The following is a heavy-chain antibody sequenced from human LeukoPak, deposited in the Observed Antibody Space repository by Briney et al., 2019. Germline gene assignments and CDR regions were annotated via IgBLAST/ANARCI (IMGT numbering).Heavy chain of an antibody. CDR2: IIPIFGTA. Sequence: SVKVSCKASCGTFSSYDISWVRQAPGQGLEWMGGIIPIFGTANYAQKFQGRVTITTDESTSTAYMELSSLRSEDTAVYYCARWGYSSSWYDYYMDVWGKGTTVTVSS. V-gene: IGHV1-69*05. CDR1: CGTFSSYD. CDR3: ARWGYSSSWYDYYMDV. D-gene: IGHD6-13*01. J-gene: IGHJ6*03.